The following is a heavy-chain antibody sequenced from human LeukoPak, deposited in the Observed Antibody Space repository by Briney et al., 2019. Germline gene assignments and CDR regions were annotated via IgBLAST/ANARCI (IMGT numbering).Heavy chain of an antibody. CDR1: GFTFSSYG. J-gene: IGHJ4*02. Sequence: PGGSLRLSCAASGFTFSSYGMHWVRQAPGKGLEWVAVISYDGSNKYYADSAKGRFTISRDNSKNTLYLQMNSLRAEDTAVYYCARDRYYYDSSGLNWGQGTLVTVSS. D-gene: IGHD3-22*01. CDR3: ARDRYYYDSSGLN. CDR2: ISYDGSNK. V-gene: IGHV3-30*03.